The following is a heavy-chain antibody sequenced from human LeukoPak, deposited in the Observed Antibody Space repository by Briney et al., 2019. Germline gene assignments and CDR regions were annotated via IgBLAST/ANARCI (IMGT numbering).Heavy chain of an antibody. J-gene: IGHJ4*02. V-gene: IGHV4-59*08. D-gene: IGHD3-16*01. CDR2: IYYSGST. CDR1: GGSISSYY. CDR3: ARRAINSVMFDY. Sequence: PSETLSLTCTVSGGSISSYYWNWIRQPPGKGLEWIGYIYYSGSTNYNPSLKSRVTISVDTSKNQFSLKLSSATAADTAVYFCARRAINSVMFDYWGQGTLVTVSS.